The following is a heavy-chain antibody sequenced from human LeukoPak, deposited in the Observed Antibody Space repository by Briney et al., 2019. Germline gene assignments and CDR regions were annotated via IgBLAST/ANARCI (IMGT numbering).Heavy chain of an antibody. CDR2: IYSGGST. CDR3: ARGYSSSWYVRFNY. CDR1: GFTVSSNY. Sequence: GGSLRLSCAASGFTVSSNYMSWVRQAPGKGLEWVSVIYSGGSTYYADSVKGRFTISRDNSKNTLYLQMNSLRAEDTAVYYCARGYSSSWYVRFNYWGQGTLVTVSS. J-gene: IGHJ4*02. V-gene: IGHV3-53*05. D-gene: IGHD6-13*01.